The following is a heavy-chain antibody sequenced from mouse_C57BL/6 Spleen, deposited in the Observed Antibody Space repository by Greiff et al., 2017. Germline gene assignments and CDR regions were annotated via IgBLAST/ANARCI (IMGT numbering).Heavy chain of an antibody. CDR3: ARGGSSSWFAD. CDR1: GYSFTGYY. D-gene: IGHD1-1*01. CDR2: INPSTGGT. J-gene: IGHJ3*01. Sequence: VQLQQSGPELVKPGASVKISCKASGYSFTGYYMNWVKQSPEKSLEWIGEINPSTGGTTYNQKFKAKATLTVDKSSSTAYMQLKSLTSEDSAVYYCARGGSSSWFADWGQGTLVTVSA. V-gene: IGHV1-42*01.